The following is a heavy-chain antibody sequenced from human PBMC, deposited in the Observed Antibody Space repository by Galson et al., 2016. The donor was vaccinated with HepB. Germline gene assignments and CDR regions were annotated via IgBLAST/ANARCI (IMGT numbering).Heavy chain of an antibody. V-gene: IGHV3-30*04. CDR2: MAFDGSHK. J-gene: IGHJ6*02. CDR1: GFTFSTYG. CDR3: ARDARFYGMDV. Sequence: SLRLSCAASGFTFSTYGFHWVRQAPGRGLEWVAFMAFDGSHKYYADSVRGRFTISRDNSKSTLDVQMNSMRPEDTAVYYCARDARFYGMDVWGQGTTVIVSS.